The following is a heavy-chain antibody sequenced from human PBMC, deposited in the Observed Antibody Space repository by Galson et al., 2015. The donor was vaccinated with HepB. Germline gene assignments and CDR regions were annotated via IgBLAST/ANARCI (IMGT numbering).Heavy chain of an antibody. Sequence: CTVSGGSISSYYWSWIRQPPGKGLEWIGYIYYSGSTNHNPSLKSRVTISVDTSKNQFSLKLSSVTAADTAVYYCARVSYYYDSSGYHDAFDIWGQGTMVTVSS. CDR1: GGSISSYY. J-gene: IGHJ3*02. V-gene: IGHV4-59*01. CDR2: IYYSGST. D-gene: IGHD3-22*01. CDR3: ARVSYYYDSSGYHDAFDI.